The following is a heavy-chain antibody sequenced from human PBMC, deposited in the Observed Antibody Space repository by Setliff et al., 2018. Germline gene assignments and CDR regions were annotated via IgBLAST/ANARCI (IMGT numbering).Heavy chain of an antibody. CDR2: INQSGNT. Sequence: PSETLSLICTVYGGSFSDYYWGWIRQSPGKRPEWIAEINQSGNTNYNPSLNSRVSVSVDTPTNQFSLKVFSVTAADTAVYYCRFWSSYYKNDYWAQGTLVTVSS. J-gene: IGHJ4*02. V-gene: IGHV4-34*01. CDR3: RFWSSYYKNDY. D-gene: IGHD3-3*01. CDR1: GGSFSDYY.